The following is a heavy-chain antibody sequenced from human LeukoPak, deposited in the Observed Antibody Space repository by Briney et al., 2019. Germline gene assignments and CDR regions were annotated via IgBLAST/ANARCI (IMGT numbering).Heavy chain of an antibody. CDR2: IYYSGST. V-gene: IGHV4-59*01. CDR1: GGSISSYY. J-gene: IGHJ4*02. Sequence: PSETLSLTCTVSGGSISSYYWSWIRQPPGKGLEWIGYIYYSGSTNYNPSLKSRGTISVDTSKNQFSLRLSSVTAADTAVYYCARDQLGIVAYYYWGQGTLVTVSS. D-gene: IGHD5-12*01. CDR3: ARDQLGIVAYYY.